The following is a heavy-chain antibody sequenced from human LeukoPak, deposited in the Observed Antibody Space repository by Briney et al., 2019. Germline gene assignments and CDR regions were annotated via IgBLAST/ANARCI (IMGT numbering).Heavy chain of an antibody. J-gene: IGHJ4*02. Sequence: GGSLRLSCAASGFTFSDFWLSWVRQAPGKGLEWVANMNRDGSEKNYVDSMKGRITISRDNAKNSLYIQMNSLRAEDTAVYYCARDCGWGCNWDYNTYYFDYWGQGTLVTVSS. D-gene: IGHD1-7*01. CDR3: ARDCGWGCNWDYNTYYFDY. CDR2: MNRDGSEK. CDR1: GFTFSDFW. V-gene: IGHV3-7*01.